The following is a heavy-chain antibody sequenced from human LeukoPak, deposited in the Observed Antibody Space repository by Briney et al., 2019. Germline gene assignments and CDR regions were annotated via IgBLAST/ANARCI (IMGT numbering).Heavy chain of an antibody. D-gene: IGHD6-19*01. CDR3: AKYGNSGWVIDN. J-gene: IGHJ4*02. CDR1: GGSFSGYY. CDR2: INHSGST. V-gene: IGHV4-34*01. Sequence: SETLSLTCAVYGGSFSGYYWSWIRRPPGKGLEWIGEINHSGSTNYNPSLKSRVTISVDTSKNQFSLKLSSVTAADTAVYFCAKYGNSGWVIDNWGQGTLVTVSS.